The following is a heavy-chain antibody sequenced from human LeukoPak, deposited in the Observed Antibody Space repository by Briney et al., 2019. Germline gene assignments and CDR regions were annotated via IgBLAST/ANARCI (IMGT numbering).Heavy chain of an antibody. CDR2: IIPILGIA. CDR1: GGTFSSYA. V-gene: IGHV1-69*04. CDR3: ARVQGYYYYGMDV. J-gene: IGHJ6*02. Sequence: SVKVSCKASGGTFSSYAITWVRQAPGQGLEWMGRIIPILGIANYAQKFQGRVTMTRDTSTSTVYMELSSLRSEDTAVYYCARVQGYYYYGMDVWGQGTTVTVSS.